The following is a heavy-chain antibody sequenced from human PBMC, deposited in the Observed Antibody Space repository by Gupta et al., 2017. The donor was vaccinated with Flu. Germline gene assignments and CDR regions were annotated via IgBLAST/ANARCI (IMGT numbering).Heavy chain of an antibody. CDR3: ARGHWDS. CDR1: GFTFSDHE. J-gene: IGHJ4*02. V-gene: IGHV3-48*03. CDR2: ISSSGVL. Sequence: EVQLVESGGGLVQPGGSLRLSCAPSGFTFSDHEVSWVRQAPGKALEWVSFISSSGVLYYTDAVKGRFTISRDNAKNSVYLQMDSLRAEDTAFYYCARGHWDSWGQGTLVTVSS.